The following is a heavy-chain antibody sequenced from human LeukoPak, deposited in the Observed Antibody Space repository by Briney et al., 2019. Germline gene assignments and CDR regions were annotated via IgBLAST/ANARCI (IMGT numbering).Heavy chain of an antibody. CDR1: GNYW. D-gene: IGHD6-6*01. CDR3: AKDMGAGSSSDYDYYGMDV. J-gene: IGHJ6*02. CDR2: ITWNSGTV. Sequence: GGSLRLSCAASGNYWMHWVRQAPGKGLEWVSSITWNSGTVAHADSVTGRFTISRDNAKRSLYLKTNSLRAEDTALYYCAKDMGAGSSSDYDYYGMDVWGRGTTVTVSS. V-gene: IGHV3-9*01.